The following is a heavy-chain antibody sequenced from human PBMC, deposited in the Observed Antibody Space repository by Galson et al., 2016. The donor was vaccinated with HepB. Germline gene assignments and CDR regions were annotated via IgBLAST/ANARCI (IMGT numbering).Heavy chain of an antibody. J-gene: IGHJ4*02. D-gene: IGHD2-21*01. V-gene: IGHV4-61*02. CDR2: VFATGST. CDR1: GDSIDSTSHY. Sequence: TLSLTCTVSGDSIDSTSHYWSWLRQPAGKGLEWIGRVFATGSTSFNPSLKSRVTLSVDTSQKHFSLTLRAVTAADTAVYYCARDRGWGSVKYFDYWGQGILVTVSS. CDR3: ARDRGWGSVKYFDY.